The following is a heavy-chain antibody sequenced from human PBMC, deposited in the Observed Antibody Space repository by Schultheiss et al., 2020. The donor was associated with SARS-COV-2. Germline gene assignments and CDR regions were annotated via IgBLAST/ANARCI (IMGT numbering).Heavy chain of an antibody. CDR3: VAGYGDYVFDY. Sequence: ASVKVSCKASGYTFTSYYMHWVRQAPGQGLEWMGWINPNSGGTNYVQKLQGRVTMTTDTSTSTGYMELRSLRSDDTAVYYCVAGYGDYVFDYWGQGTLVTVSS. V-gene: IGHV1-2*02. CDR2: INPNSGGT. J-gene: IGHJ4*02. D-gene: IGHD4-17*01. CDR1: GYTFTSYY.